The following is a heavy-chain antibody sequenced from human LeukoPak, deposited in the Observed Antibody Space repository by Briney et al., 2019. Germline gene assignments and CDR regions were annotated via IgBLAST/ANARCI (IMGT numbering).Heavy chain of an antibody. CDR2: ISYDGSNK. CDR3: ARGSNIVVVPAATVDY. D-gene: IGHD2-2*01. Sequence: GGSLRLSCAASGFTFSSYAMHWVRQAPGKGLEWVAVISYDGSNKYYADSVKGRFTISRDNSKNTLYLQMNSLRAEDTAVYYCARGSNIVVVPAATVDYWGQGTLVTVSS. V-gene: IGHV3-30-3*01. J-gene: IGHJ4*02. CDR1: GFTFSSYA.